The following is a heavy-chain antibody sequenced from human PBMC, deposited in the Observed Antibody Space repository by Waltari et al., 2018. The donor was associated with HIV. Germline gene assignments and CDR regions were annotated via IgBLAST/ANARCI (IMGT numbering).Heavy chain of an antibody. V-gene: IGHV3-9*01. CDR1: GFTFDGFA. CDR2: IAWNGGFT. Sequence: EVQLVESGGGLVQPGRSLSLSCAASGFTFDGFAMHGVRQVPGKGREWVSGIAWNGGFTGYADSGKSRYTISRDKNSLYLQMNSLGPEDTALYYCVKGSIATTWGHFDFWGQGTLVTVSS. D-gene: IGHD7-27*01. CDR3: VKGSIATTWGHFDF. J-gene: IGHJ4*02.